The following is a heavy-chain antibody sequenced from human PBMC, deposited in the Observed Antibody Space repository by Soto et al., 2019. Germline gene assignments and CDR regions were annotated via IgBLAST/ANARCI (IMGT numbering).Heavy chain of an antibody. V-gene: IGHV5-51*01. J-gene: IGHJ6*03. D-gene: IGHD2-2*01. CDR2: IYPGDSDT. Sequence: PGESLKISCKGSGYSFTSYWIGWVRQMPGKGLEWMGIIYPGDSDTRYSPSFQGQVTISADKSISTAYLQWSSLKASDTAMYYCARRSEGCSSTSCPLGGYYYYMDVWGKGTTVTVSS. CDR3: ARRSEGCSSTSCPLGGYYYYMDV. CDR1: GYSFTSYW.